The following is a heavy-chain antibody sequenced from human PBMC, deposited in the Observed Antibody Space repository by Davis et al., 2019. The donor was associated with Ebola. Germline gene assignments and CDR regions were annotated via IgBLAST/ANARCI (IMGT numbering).Heavy chain of an antibody. CDR1: GFSVSANY. Sequence: GESLKISCAASGFSVSANYMIWVRQAPGKGLEWASLMYAVGNTFYADSVKGRFTISRDNSKNTVYLHMNSLRADDTAVYYCVRDPSGGSGWSMGYYGMDVWGKGTTVTVSS. V-gene: IGHV3-53*01. CDR3: VRDPSGGSGWSMGYYGMDV. CDR2: MYAVGNT. D-gene: IGHD6-19*01. J-gene: IGHJ6*04.